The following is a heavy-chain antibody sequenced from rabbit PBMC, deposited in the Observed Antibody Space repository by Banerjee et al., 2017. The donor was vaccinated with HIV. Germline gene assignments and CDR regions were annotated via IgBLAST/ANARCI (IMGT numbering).Heavy chain of an antibody. J-gene: IGHJ6*01. V-gene: IGHV1S40*01. CDR3: AREWTGSSYVL. Sequence: QSLEESGGGLVKPEGSLTLTCTASGFSFSSTYYMCWVRQAPGKGLEWIACVYSGSNVDTYYASWAKGRFTISKTSSTTVTLQMTSLTAADTATYFCAREWTGSSYVLWGPGTLVTVS. D-gene: IGHD8-1*01. CDR1: GFSFSSTYY. CDR2: VYSGSNVDT.